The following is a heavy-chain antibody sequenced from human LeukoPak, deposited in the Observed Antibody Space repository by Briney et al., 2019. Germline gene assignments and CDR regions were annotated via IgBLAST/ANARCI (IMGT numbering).Heavy chain of an antibody. CDR3: ARSTGTTMFIDY. CDR1: GGSISPYY. D-gene: IGHD3-10*02. CDR2: IYYSGNT. Sequence: SETLSLTRTVSGGSISPYYWSWIRQPPGKGLEWLGYIYYSGNTDYNPSLKSRVAISVDTSKNQFSLKLSSVTAADTAVYYCARSTGTTMFIDYWGQGTLVTVSS. J-gene: IGHJ4*02. V-gene: IGHV4-59*01.